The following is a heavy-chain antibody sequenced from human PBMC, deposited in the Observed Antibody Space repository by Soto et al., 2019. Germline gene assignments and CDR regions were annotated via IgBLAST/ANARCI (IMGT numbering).Heavy chain of an antibody. V-gene: IGHV3-48*01. CDR3: ASTAAADYYYYYMDV. Sequence: GGSLRLSCAASGFTFSSYSMNWVRQAPGKGLEWVSYISSSSSTIYYADSVKGRFTISRDNAKNSLYLQMNSLRAEDTAVYYCASTAAADYYYYYMDVWGKVTTVTVSS. J-gene: IGHJ6*03. CDR1: GFTFSSYS. CDR2: ISSSSSTI. D-gene: IGHD6-13*01.